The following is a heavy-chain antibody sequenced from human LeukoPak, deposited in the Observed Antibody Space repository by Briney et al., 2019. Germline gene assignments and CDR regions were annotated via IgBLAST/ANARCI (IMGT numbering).Heavy chain of an antibody. D-gene: IGHD3-10*01. V-gene: IGHV1-2*02. J-gene: IGHJ4*02. CDR2: INPNSGGT. CDR1: GYTFTGYY. CDR3: ARVRIEITMVRGVNFDY. Sequence: GASVKVSCKASGYTFTGYYMHWVRQAPGQGLEWMGWINPNSGGTNYAQKFQGRVTMTRDTSISTAYMELSRLRSDDTAVYYCARVRIEITMVRGVNFDYWGQGTLVTVSS.